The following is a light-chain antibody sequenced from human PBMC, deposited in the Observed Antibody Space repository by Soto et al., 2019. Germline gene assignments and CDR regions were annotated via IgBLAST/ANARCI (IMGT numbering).Light chain of an antibody. CDR2: AAS. CDR1: QGIGNY. CDR3: QKYNTAPLT. J-gene: IGKJ4*01. Sequence: DIQMTQSPSSLSTSVGDRVTSTCRASQGIGNYLAWYQQKPGKVPKLLIYAASTLQSGVPSRFSGSGSGKDFTLAISGLQPEDVATYYCQKYNTAPLTFGGGTKVEIK. V-gene: IGKV1-27*01.